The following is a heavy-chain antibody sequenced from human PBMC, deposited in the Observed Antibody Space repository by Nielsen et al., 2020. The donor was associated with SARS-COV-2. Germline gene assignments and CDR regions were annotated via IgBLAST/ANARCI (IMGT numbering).Heavy chain of an antibody. CDR1: RYTFTSNE. D-gene: IGHD2-2*01. CDR2: SSPSNCNS. J-gene: IGHJ6*03. V-gene: IGHV1-18*04. Sequence: SVNVSCQASRYTFTSNEITWLRQPPAQGRAGVGSSSPSNCNSKLAHRLQGRVTMTTDTSTRTAYMELKSLTSDDTAMYYCATERSGVVPGPLGIGPWYIYYYMDVWGKGTTVTVSS. CDR3: ATERSGVVPGPLGIGPWYIYYYMDV.